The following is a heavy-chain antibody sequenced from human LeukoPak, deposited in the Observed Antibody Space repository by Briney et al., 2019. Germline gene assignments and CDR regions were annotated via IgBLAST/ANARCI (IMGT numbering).Heavy chain of an antibody. CDR3: ARRKDCSSTSCRNQDDAFDI. Sequence: SQTLSLTCTVSGGSISSGGYYWSWIRQHPGKGLEWIGYIYYSGSTYYNPSLKSRVTISVDTSKNQFSLKLSSVTAADTAVYYCARRKDCSSTSCRNQDDAFDIWGQGTMVTVSS. V-gene: IGHV4-31*03. D-gene: IGHD2-2*01. J-gene: IGHJ3*02. CDR2: IYYSGST. CDR1: GGSISSGGYY.